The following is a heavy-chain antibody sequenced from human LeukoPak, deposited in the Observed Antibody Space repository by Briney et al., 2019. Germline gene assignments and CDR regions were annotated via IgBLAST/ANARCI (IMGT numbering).Heavy chain of an antibody. Sequence: GGSLRLSCAASGFTFSDYYMSWIRQAPGKGLEWVSYISSSGNIIYSADSVKGRFTISRDNAKNSLYLQINSLRAEETAVYYCARATAADTAMIYFDYWGQGTLVTVSS. D-gene: IGHD5-18*01. J-gene: IGHJ4*02. CDR1: GFTFSDYY. V-gene: IGHV3-11*01. CDR2: ISSSGNII. CDR3: ARATAADTAMIYFDY.